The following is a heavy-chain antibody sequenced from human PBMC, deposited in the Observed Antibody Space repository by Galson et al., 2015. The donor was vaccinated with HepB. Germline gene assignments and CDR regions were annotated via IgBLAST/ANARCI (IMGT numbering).Heavy chain of an antibody. CDR3: ARDTGTFDSSGYDDY. J-gene: IGHJ4*02. Sequence: SCKASGGTFSSYVISWVRQAPGQGLEWMGRITPIFGITNYAEKFQGRVTITADKSTSTAYMDLSSLRSEDTAMYYCARDTGTFDSSGYDDYWGQGTLVTVSS. V-gene: IGHV1-69*04. CDR1: GGTFSSYV. CDR2: ITPIFGIT. D-gene: IGHD3-22*01.